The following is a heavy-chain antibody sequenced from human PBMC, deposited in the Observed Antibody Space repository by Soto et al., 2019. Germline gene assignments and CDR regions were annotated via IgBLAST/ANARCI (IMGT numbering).Heavy chain of an antibody. Sequence: QVQLQESGPGLVKPSETLSVTCTVFRGSINSYYWSWIRQPPGKGLEWIGYLYYSGSTNYNPSLKSRVTILVDTSRNQFSLKLTSVTAADTAVYYCARDRVGGSGYPLGYFDNWGQGTLVTVSS. CDR1: RGSINSYY. J-gene: IGHJ4*02. CDR3: ARDRVGGSGYPLGYFDN. D-gene: IGHD3-3*01. V-gene: IGHV4-59*01. CDR2: LYYSGST.